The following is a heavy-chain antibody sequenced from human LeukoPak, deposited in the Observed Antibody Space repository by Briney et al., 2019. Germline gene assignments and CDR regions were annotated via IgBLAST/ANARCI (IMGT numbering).Heavy chain of an antibody. CDR2: MNPNNNNV. J-gene: IGHJ5*02. CDR1: GYTFTSYD. CDR3: ARGAFLPQYRRDFDP. D-gene: IGHD6-6*01. V-gene: IGHV1-8*01. Sequence: ASVKVSCKAFGYTFTSYDINWVRQATGLGREWRGWMNPNNNNVGYAQKFQGRVTMTRDTSISTAYMELGSLTSEDTAVYYCARGAFLPQYRRDFDPWGQGTLVTVSS.